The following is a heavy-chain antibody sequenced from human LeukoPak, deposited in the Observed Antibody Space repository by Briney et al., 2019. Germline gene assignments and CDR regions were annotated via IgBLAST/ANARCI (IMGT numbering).Heavy chain of an antibody. D-gene: IGHD3-16*01. J-gene: IGHJ4*02. CDR2: INHSGST. CDR3: ARVDMITYGGLPAQFDY. Sequence: SETLSLTCAVYGGSFSGYYWSWIRQPPGKGLEWIGEINHSGSTNYNPSLKSRVTISVDTSNQFSLKLSSVTAADTAVYFCARVDMITYGGLPAQFDYWGQGTLVTVSS. V-gene: IGHV4-34*01. CDR1: GGSFSGYY.